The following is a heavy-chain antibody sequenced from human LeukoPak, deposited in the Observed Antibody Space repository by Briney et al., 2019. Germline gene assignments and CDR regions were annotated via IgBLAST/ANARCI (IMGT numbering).Heavy chain of an antibody. D-gene: IGHD6-13*01. CDR2: VHHSGTI. Sequence: PSGTLSLTCAVSGVSISSSNWWNWVRQPPGKGLEWIGEVHHSGTINYNPSLKSRVTISVDKSKNQFSVKLSSVTAADTAVYYCARGDDSASWLVDHWGQGTLVTVSS. CDR1: GVSISSSNW. J-gene: IGHJ4*02. V-gene: IGHV4-4*02. CDR3: ARGDDSASWLVDH.